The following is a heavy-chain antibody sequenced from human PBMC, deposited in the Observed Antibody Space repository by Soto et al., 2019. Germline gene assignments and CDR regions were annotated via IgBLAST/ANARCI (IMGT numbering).Heavy chain of an antibody. CDR3: ARWGRVEVATRPTDSLEC. D-gene: IGHD5-12*01. J-gene: IGHJ2*01. Sequence: ASVKVSCKASGYTCTSYGISWVRQAPGQGLEWMGWISAYNGNTSYAQKLQGRVTMTTDTSTSTAYMELRSLRSDDTAVHYCARWGRVEVATRPTDSLECCGRGTLVTVAS. CDR2: ISAYNGNT. CDR1: GYTCTSYG. V-gene: IGHV1-18*04.